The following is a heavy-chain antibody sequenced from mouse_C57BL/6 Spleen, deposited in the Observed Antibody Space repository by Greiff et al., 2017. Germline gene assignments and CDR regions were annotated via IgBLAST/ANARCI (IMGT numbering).Heavy chain of an antibody. CDR1: GYTFTSYW. D-gene: IGHD2-1*01. J-gene: IGHJ2*01. CDR2: IDPSDSYT. CDR3: ARLGGNYGDCY. Sequence: QVQLQQSGAELVKPGASVKLSCKASGYTFTSYWMQWVKQRPGQGLEWIGEIDPSDSYTNYNQKFKGKATLTVDTSSSTAYMQLSSLTSEDSAVYYGARLGGNYGDCYWGKGTTLTVSS. V-gene: IGHV1-50*01.